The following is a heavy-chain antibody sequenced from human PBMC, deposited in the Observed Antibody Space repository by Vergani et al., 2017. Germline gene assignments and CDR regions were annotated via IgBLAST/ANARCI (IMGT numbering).Heavy chain of an antibody. V-gene: IGHV4-59*01. CDR2: IYYSGST. CDR1: GGSISNYF. J-gene: IGHJ5*02. CDR3: ARGGYSYGSFWFDP. Sequence: QVQLQESGPGLVKPSETLSLTCTVSGGSISNYFWNWIRQPPGKGLEWIGSIYYSGSTNYNPSLKSRVTISVDTSKNQFSLKLSSVTAADTAVYYCARGGYSYGSFWFDPWGQGTLVTVSS. D-gene: IGHD5-18*01.